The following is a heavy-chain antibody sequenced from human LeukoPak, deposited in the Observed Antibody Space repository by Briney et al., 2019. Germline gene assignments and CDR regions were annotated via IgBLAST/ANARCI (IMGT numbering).Heavy chain of an antibody. CDR2: ISYDGSNK. CDR3: AREAQWLLRTFDY. CDR1: GFTFSSYA. D-gene: IGHD3-22*01. J-gene: IGHJ4*02. Sequence: GGSLRLSCAASGFTFSSYAMHWVRQAPGKGLEWVAVISYDGSNKYYADSVEGRFTISRDNSKNTLYLQMNSLRAEDTAVYYCAREAQWLLRTFDYWGQGTLVTASS. V-gene: IGHV3-30-3*01.